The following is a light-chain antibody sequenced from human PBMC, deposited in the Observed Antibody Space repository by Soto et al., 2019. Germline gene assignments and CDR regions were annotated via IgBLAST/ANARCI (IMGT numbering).Light chain of an antibody. CDR3: QQYDSFSGT. CDR2: GAS. J-gene: IGKJ1*01. V-gene: IGKV1-5*01. Sequence: DVQRTQSPSTLSASVGGRVTITCRASQSIINWLAWYQQKPGKAPKLLIYGASSLESGVPSRFSGSGSGTEFTLTITNLQPDDFATYYCQQYDSFSGTFGQGTKVDIK. CDR1: QSIINW.